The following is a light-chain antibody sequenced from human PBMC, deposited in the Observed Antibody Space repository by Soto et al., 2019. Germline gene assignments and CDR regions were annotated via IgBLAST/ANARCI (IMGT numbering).Light chain of an antibody. J-gene: IGLJ1*01. CDR3: SSYTTAFFYV. V-gene: IGLV2-14*01. CDR2: GVT. CDR1: SSDIGAFNY. Sequence: QSALTQPASVSGSPGQSITISCTGSSSDIGAFNYVAWYQQHPGKAPKLIIHGVTNRPSGVSSRFSGSKSDYTASLTISGIQAEEEADYYCSSYTTAFFYVFGTGTKVTVL.